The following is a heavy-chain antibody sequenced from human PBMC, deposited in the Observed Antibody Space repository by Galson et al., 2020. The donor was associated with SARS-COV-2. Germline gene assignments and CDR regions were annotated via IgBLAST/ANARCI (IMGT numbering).Heavy chain of an antibody. CDR1: GGSISAYY. V-gene: IGHV4-59*08. Sequence: ETSETLSLTCTVSGGSISAYYWTWIRQPPGKGLEWIGYISYSGSTNYNPSLNSRITISVDTSRNQFSLDLSSVTAAATAVYYCATGGGSSRDAFHLWGQGAMVTVSS. D-gene: IGHD1-26*01. J-gene: IGHJ3*01. CDR2: ISYSGST. CDR3: ATGGGSSRDAFHL.